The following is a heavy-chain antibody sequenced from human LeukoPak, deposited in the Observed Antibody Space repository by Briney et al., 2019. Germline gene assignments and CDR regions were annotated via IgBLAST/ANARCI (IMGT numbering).Heavy chain of an antibody. CDR3: VRDHDWAFDL. CDR1: GFSISSFP. J-gene: IGHJ3*01. V-gene: IGHV3-48*02. CDR2: IRRESEFI. D-gene: IGHD3-9*01. Sequence: GGSLRLSCADSGFSISSFPFNWVRQAPGKGLEWIAHIRRESEFISYADSVKGRFTISRDNGKKTLYLQMSSLRDEGTAVYFRVRDHDWAFDLWGQGTMVTVSS.